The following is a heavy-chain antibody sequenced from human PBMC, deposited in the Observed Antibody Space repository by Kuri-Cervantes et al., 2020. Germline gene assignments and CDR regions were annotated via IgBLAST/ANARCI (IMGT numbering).Heavy chain of an antibody. CDR3: ARYMVRGIYYGMDV. Sequence: SETLSLTCTVSGYSISSGYYWGWIRQPPGKGLEWIGSIYHSGSTYYNPSLKSRVTISVDTSKNQFSLKLSSVTAADTAVYYCARYMVRGIYYGMDVWGQGTTVTVSS. D-gene: IGHD3-10*01. CDR1: GYSISSGYY. V-gene: IGHV4-38-2*02. J-gene: IGHJ6*02. CDR2: IYHSGST.